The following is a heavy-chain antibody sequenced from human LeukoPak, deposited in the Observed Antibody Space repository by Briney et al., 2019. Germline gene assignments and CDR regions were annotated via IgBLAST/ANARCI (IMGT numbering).Heavy chain of an antibody. CDR1: GFTFSSYG. J-gene: IGHJ4*02. D-gene: IGHD3-10*01. Sequence: GGSLRLSCAASGFTFSSYGMHWVRQAPGKGLEWVAFIRYDGSNKYYADSVKGRFTISRDNSENTLYLQMNSLRAEDTAVYYCAKDGSLWFGEAPTDYWGQGTLVTVSS. V-gene: IGHV3-30*02. CDR2: IRYDGSNK. CDR3: AKDGSLWFGEAPTDY.